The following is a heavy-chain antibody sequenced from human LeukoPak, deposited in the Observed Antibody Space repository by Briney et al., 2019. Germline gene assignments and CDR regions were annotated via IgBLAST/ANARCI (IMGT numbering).Heavy chain of an antibody. V-gene: IGHV3-7*01. CDR3: ARVSVYSSSWPYYYYYYYMDV. CDR2: IKQDGSEK. Sequence: GGSLRLSCAASGFTFSSYWMSWVRQAPGKGLEWVANIKQDGSEKYYVDSVKGRFTMSRDNAKNSLYLQMNSLRAEDTAVYYCARVSVYSSSWPYYYYYYYMDVWGKGTTVTVSS. CDR1: GFTFSSYW. J-gene: IGHJ6*03. D-gene: IGHD6-13*01.